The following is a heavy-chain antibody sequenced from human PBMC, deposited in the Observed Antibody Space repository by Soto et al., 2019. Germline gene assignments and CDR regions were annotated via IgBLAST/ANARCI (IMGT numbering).Heavy chain of an antibody. CDR3: TTSVGRSALDAFDI. D-gene: IGHD1-26*01. Sequence: PGGSLRLSCAASGFTFSNAWMNWVRQAPGKGLEWVGRIKSKTDGGTTDYAAPVKGRFTISRDDSKNTLYLQMNSLKTEDTAVYYCTTSVGRSALDAFDIWGQGTMVTVSS. V-gene: IGHV3-15*07. CDR2: IKSKTDGGTT. CDR1: GFTFSNAW. J-gene: IGHJ3*02.